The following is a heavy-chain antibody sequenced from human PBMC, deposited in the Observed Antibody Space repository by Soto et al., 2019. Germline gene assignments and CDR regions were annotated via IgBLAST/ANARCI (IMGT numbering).Heavy chain of an antibody. CDR1: GYTFTNYG. J-gene: IGHJ6*02. CDR2: INGDNGDT. V-gene: IGHV1-18*01. D-gene: IGHD7-27*01. Sequence: VQLVQSGAEVKQPGASVKVSCKASGYTFTNYGVTWVRQAPGQGLKWMGWINGDNGDTHYAQNVQGKATMTTDKSTRTSYMELRSLKSADTAVYYCATHGRDYNSYTGVYSSYGMNVWGQWTTIPVSS. CDR3: ATHGRDYNSYTGVYSSYGMNV.